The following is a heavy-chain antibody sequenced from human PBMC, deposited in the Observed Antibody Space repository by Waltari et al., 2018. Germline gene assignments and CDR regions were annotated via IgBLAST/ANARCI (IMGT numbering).Heavy chain of an antibody. J-gene: IGHJ4*02. CDR3: ARGGFRELYLDY. D-gene: IGHD3-10*01. CDR1: GGSISSHY. CDR2: IYYSGST. V-gene: IGHV4-59*11. Sequence: QVQLQESGPGLVKPSETLSLTCTVSGGSISSHYWSWIRQPPGKGLEWIGYIYYSGSTNYNPSLKSRVTISVDTSKNQFSLKLSSVTAADTAVYYCARGGFRELYLDYWGQGTLVTVSS.